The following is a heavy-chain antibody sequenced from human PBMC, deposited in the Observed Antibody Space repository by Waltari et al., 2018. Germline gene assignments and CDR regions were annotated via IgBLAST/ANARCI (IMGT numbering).Heavy chain of an antibody. CDR3: ARDVGDIVVVPAAPGFYYYYYMDV. D-gene: IGHD2-2*01. CDR1: GFTFSSYS. CDR2: ISSSSTI. J-gene: IGHJ6*03. V-gene: IGHV3-48*04. Sequence: EVQLVESGGGLVQPGGSLRLSCAASGFTFSSYSMNWVRQAPGKGLEWVSYISSSSTIYYADSVKGRFTISRDNAKNSLYLQMNSLRAEDTAVYYCARDVGDIVVVPAAPGFYYYYYMDVWGKGTTVTVSS.